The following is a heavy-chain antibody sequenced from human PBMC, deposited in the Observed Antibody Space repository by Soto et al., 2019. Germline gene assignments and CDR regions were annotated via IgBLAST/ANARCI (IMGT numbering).Heavy chain of an antibody. J-gene: IGHJ3*02. CDR2: IYYSGST. V-gene: IGHV4-59*08. Sequence: QVQLQESGPGLVKPSETLSLTCTVSGGSISSYYWSWIRQPPGKGLEWIGYIYYSGSTNYNPSRKSRVTISVDTSKNQFSLKLSSVTAADTAVYYCARRYGSFFEIWGQGTMVTVSS. CDR1: GGSISSYY. D-gene: IGHD3-10*01. CDR3: ARRYGSFFEI.